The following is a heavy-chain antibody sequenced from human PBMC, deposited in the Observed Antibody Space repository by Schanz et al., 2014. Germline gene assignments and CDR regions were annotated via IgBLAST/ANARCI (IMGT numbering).Heavy chain of an antibody. D-gene: IGHD2-2*01. CDR1: GFPFSSHG. V-gene: IGHV3-NL1*01. CDR2: IYGGGNT. Sequence: QVQLVESGGGVVQPGRSLTLSCAASGFPFSSHGMHWVRQAPGKGLEWVSVIYGGGNTYYTDSVKGRFTISRDNSRNTLYLQMSSLRAEDTAVYYCVKEGTVVSGYPRDHWGQGTLVTVSS. CDR3: VKEGTVVSGYPRDH. J-gene: IGHJ4*02.